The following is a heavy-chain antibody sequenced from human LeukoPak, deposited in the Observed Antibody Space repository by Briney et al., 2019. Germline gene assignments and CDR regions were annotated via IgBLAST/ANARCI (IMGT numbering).Heavy chain of an antibody. CDR3: ARDTGYRYAPSSFDY. CDR1: GYTFTNYG. CDR2: ISAYTGHT. J-gene: IGHJ4*02. D-gene: IGHD5-18*01. V-gene: IGHV1-18*01. Sequence: GASVKVSCKASGYTFTNYGISWVRQAPGQGLEWMGWISAYTGHTSYAQKFQGRVTMTTDTSTSTAYMELRSLRSDDTAVYYCARDTGYRYAPSSFDYWGQGTLVAASS.